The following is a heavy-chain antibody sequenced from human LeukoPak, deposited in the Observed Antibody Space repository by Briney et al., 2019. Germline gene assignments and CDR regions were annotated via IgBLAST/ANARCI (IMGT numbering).Heavy chain of an antibody. CDR2: IYYSGST. Sequence: SETLSLTCTVSGGSISSYYWSWIRQPPGKGLEWIGYIYYSGSTNYNPSLKSRVTISVDTSKNQFSLKLSSVTAADTAVYYCARVRNILTGYYISRRRTYYFDYWGQGTLVTVSS. CDR1: GGSISSYY. D-gene: IGHD3-9*01. J-gene: IGHJ4*02. V-gene: IGHV4-59*12. CDR3: ARVRNILTGYYISRRRTYYFDY.